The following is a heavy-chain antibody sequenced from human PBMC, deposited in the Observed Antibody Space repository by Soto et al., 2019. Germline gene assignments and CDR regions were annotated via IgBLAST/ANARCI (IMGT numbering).Heavy chain of an antibody. CDR1: GDSINNSHW. CDR2: TYHSGTT. V-gene: IGHV4-4*02. D-gene: IGHD6-13*01. Sequence: QVQLQESGPGLVQPSETLSLTCAVSGDSINNSHWWSWVRQTPGKGLEWIGETYHSGTTNYNPSLKPRVTISIDKSKNQFSLKMNSVTAADTAVYYCAREVNSSPARGPNWFDPWGQGTLVTVSS. J-gene: IGHJ5*02. CDR3: AREVNSSPARGPNWFDP.